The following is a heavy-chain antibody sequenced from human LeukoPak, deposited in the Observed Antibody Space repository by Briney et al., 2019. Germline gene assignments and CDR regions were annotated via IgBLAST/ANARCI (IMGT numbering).Heavy chain of an antibody. CDR1: GFTFSTYA. D-gene: IGHD2-21*01. V-gene: IGHV3-23*01. J-gene: IGHJ4*02. CDR3: ANSYCGGDCSLGY. CDR2: ISGGVGST. Sequence: QAGGSLRLSCSASGFTFSTYAMGWARQAPGKGLEWVSGISGGVGSTYYADSVKGRFTISRDNSKNTLYLQMNSLRAEDTAVYCCANSYCGGDCSLGYWGQGTLVTVSS.